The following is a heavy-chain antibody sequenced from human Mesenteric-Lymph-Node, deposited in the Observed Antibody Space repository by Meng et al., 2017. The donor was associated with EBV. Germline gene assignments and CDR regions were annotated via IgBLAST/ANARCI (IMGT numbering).Heavy chain of an antibody. J-gene: IGHJ5*02. V-gene: IGHV4-4*02. CDR1: GGSISSYNW. CDR3: AKVDGSGRSNWFDP. CDR2: IYHSGST. D-gene: IGHD3-10*01. Sequence: VHLPESGPGLVSPSGTLSLTCAVSGGSISSYNWWSWVRQPPGKGLEWIGEIYHSGSTNNNPSLRSRVTISVDKSKNQFSLRLSSVTAADTAVYYCAKVDGSGRSNWFDPWGQGTLVTVSS.